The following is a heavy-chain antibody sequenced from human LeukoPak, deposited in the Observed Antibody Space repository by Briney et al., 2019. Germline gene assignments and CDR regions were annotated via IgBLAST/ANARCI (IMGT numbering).Heavy chain of an antibody. Sequence: ASVKVSCKASGYTFTSYYMHWVRQAPGQGLEWMGIINPSGGSTTYAQKFRGRLTMTRDMSTSTVYMELSSLRSEDTAVYYCARGSRPVYNLLTGKRYFGYWGQGTLLTVSS. V-gene: IGHV1-46*01. CDR2: INPSGGST. D-gene: IGHD3-9*01. CDR1: GYTFTSYY. J-gene: IGHJ4*02. CDR3: ARGSRPVYNLLTGKRYFGY.